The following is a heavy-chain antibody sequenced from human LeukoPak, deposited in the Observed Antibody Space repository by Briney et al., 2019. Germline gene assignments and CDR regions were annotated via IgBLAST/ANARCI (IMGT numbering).Heavy chain of an antibody. D-gene: IGHD3-22*01. CDR1: GGSISSYY. CDR3: ARETWDYYDSSGYYIDY. J-gene: IGHJ4*02. CDR2: IYYSGST. Sequence: SETLSLTCTVSGGSISSYYWGWIRQPPGKGLEWIGSIYYSGSTYYNPSLKSRVTISVDTSKNQFSLKLSSVTAADTAVYYCARETWDYYDSSGYYIDYWGQGTLVTVSS. V-gene: IGHV4-39*07.